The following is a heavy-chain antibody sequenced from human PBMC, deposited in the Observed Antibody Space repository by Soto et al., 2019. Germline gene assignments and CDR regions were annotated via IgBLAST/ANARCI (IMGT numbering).Heavy chain of an antibody. D-gene: IGHD4-4*01. CDR1: GFTFSSYA. Sequence: QVQLVESGGGVVQPGRSLRLSCAASGFTFSSYAMHWVRQVPGKGLEWVAVISYDGSNKYYADSVKGRFTISRDNFKNALSLQMNSLRAGDPAVYYSARPLWRDDYNWGYFDLWGRGTLVTVSS. V-gene: IGHV3-30-3*01. CDR3: ARPLWRDDYNWGYFDL. CDR2: ISYDGSNK. J-gene: IGHJ2*01.